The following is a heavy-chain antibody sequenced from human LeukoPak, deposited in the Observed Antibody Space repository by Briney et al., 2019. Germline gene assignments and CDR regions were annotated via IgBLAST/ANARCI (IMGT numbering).Heavy chain of an antibody. CDR3: ARVSTTFGVVRYFDY. CDR2: INHSGST. J-gene: IGHJ4*02. D-gene: IGHD3-3*01. V-gene: IGHV4-34*01. Sequence: SETLSLTCAVYGGSFIGYYWSWIRQPPGKGLEWIGEINHSGSTNYNPSLKSRVTISVDTSKNQFSLKLSSVTAADTAVYYCARVSTTFGVVRYFDYWGQGTMVTVSS. CDR1: GGSFIGYY.